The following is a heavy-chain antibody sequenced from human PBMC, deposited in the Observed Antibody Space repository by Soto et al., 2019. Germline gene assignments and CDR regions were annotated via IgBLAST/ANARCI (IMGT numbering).Heavy chain of an antibody. V-gene: IGHV3-30*18. Sequence: PGGSLRLSCAASGFTFSSYGMHWVRQAPGKGLEWVAVISYDGSNKYYADSVKGRFTISRDNSKNTLYLQMNSLRAEDTAVYYCAKDAHLEYYDFWSGTYGMDVWGQGTTVTVSS. CDR3: AKDAHLEYYDFWSGTYGMDV. CDR1: GFTFSSYG. D-gene: IGHD3-3*01. J-gene: IGHJ6*02. CDR2: ISYDGSNK.